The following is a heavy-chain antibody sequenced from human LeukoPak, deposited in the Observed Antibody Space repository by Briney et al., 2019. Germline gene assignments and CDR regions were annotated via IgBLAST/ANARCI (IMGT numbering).Heavy chain of an antibody. CDR1: GFIVSNFY. D-gene: IGHD2-2*01. Sequence: PGGSLRLSCAASGFIVSNFYMNWVRQAPGKGPECVSRIYSGGSTYYADSVKGRFTVSRDNSKNTLYLQMNSLRAEDTAMYYCARGLGYCTSTTCLLPFDYWGQGTLVTVSS. V-gene: IGHV3-53*01. CDR3: ARGLGYCTSTTCLLPFDY. J-gene: IGHJ4*02. CDR2: IYSGGST.